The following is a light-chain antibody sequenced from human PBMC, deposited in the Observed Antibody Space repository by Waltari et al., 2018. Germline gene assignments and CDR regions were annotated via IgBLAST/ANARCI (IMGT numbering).Light chain of an antibody. CDR3: QQYDNNRT. CDR1: QNIKTW. Sequence: DIQMSQSPSTLSASIGDRVTITCRASQNIKTWVAWYQQKPGKAPKFLVYKASTLDSGVPSRFSGSGSGTEFTLTISSLQPDDFATYYCQQYDNNRTFGQGTKVEIK. J-gene: IGKJ1*01. CDR2: KAS. V-gene: IGKV1-5*03.